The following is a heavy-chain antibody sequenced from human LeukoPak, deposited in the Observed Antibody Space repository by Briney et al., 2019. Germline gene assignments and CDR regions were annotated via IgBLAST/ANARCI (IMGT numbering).Heavy chain of an antibody. CDR3: VKERYSSGLSDSFHY. V-gene: IGHV3-23*01. J-gene: IGHJ4*02. CDR2: VSSSGDKK. D-gene: IGHD6-19*01. CDR1: GFTFTSYG. Sequence: GGSLRLSCAASGFTFTSYGMSWVRQAPGKGLEWVSSVSSSGDKKYYADSVKGRFTISRDNSKNTLYLQVNSLRAEDTAVYYCVKERYSSGLSDSFHYWGQGTLVTVSS.